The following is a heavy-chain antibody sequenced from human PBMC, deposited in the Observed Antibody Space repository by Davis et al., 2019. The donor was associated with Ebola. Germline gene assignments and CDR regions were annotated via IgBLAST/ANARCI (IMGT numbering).Heavy chain of an antibody. CDR1: GFTFNIFD. Sequence: GESLKISCAASGFTFNIFDMHWVRQAPGRGLEWVAFVRSHGSDDHYADSVKGRFTISRDNSKNTLYLQMNSLRPEDTAVYYCAREEGYCSGGSCYSGYFDYWGQGTLVTVSS. D-gene: IGHD2-15*01. CDR2: VRSHGSDD. J-gene: IGHJ4*02. CDR3: AREEGYCSGGSCYSGYFDY. V-gene: IGHV3-30*02.